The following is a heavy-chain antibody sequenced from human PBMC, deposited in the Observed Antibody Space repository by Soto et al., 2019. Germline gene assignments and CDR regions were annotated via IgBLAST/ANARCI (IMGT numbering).Heavy chain of an antibody. CDR3: ARGVSAGVDY. V-gene: IGHV1-8*01. Sequence: QVPLVQSGAEVREPGASVKVSCKASGYSFTSLDINWVRQTAGQGLEWMGWMEPSTGRTGYAQKFQGRVTMTRDTPINTAYMELTTLTSDDTAFYYCARGVSAGVDYWGQGTLVTVSS. CDR2: MEPSTGRT. D-gene: IGHD1-26*01. J-gene: IGHJ4*02. CDR1: GYSFTSLD.